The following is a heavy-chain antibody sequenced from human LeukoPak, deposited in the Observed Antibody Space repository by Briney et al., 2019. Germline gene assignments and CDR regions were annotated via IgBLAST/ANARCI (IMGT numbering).Heavy chain of an antibody. J-gene: IGHJ4*02. Sequence: GGSLRLSCAASGFTFSSFAMSWVRQAPGKGLEWVSVMSGSDGSTNYADSVKGRFTISRDNAKSTLYLQMKSLRVEDTAVYYCAKSRFGSGRGSDYWGQGTMVTVSS. V-gene: IGHV3-23*01. D-gene: IGHD2-15*01. CDR2: MSGSDGST. CDR3: AKSRFGSGRGSDY. CDR1: GFTFSSFA.